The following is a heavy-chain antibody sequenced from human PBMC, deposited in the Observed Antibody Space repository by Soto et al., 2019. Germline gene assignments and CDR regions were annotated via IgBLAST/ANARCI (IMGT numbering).Heavy chain of an antibody. CDR1: GGSINSDGSS. D-gene: IGHD2-15*01. CDR2: IYNSGNT. Sequence: SETLSLTCTVSGGSINSDGSSWSWIRQPPGKGLEWIGYIYNSGNTYYNPSLKSRVTISIDRSKNQFSLKLSSVTAADTAVYYCAKGRYCSGGICYGDVLDFSGQGSMVIVSS. V-gene: IGHV4-30-2*01. CDR3: AKGRYCSGGICYGDVLDF. J-gene: IGHJ3*01.